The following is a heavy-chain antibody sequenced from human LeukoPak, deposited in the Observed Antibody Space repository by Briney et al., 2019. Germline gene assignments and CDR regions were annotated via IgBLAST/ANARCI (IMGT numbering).Heavy chain of an antibody. V-gene: IGHV3-9*01. J-gene: IGHJ5*02. Sequence: PGRSLRLSCAASGFTFDDYAMHWVRQAPGKGLEWVSGISWNSGSIGYADSVKGRFTISRDNAKNSLCLQMNSLRAEDTALYYCAKGYGSGWFEDWFDPWGQGTLVTVSS. CDR2: ISWNSGSI. CDR3: AKGYGSGWFEDWFDP. D-gene: IGHD6-19*01. CDR1: GFTFDDYA.